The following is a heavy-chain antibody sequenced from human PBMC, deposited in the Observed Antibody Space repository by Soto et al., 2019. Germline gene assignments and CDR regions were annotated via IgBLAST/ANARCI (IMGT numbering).Heavy chain of an antibody. CDR3: ARCIRVPRSYNARDV. V-gene: IGHV2-70*13. CDR2: IERHDDDK. D-gene: IGHD3-10*01. CDR1: RFSLTSPGMC. J-gene: IGHJ6*02. Sequence: SGPTLVNPTETLTLTCTFSRFSLTSPGMCVSWIRQPPGKALGWLALIERHDDDKYYSTSLKTRLTISKDTRQNPVVLTMANMDPADTGAYSLARCIRVPRSYNARDVWGQGTKVTVSS.